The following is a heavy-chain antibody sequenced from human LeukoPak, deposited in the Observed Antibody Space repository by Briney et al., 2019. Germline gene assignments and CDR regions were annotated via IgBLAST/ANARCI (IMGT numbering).Heavy chain of an antibody. CDR2: LSSSGSTI. CDR3: ARDQTPYY. J-gene: IGHJ4*02. Sequence: GGSLRLSCVASGFMFSSHNMNWVRQAPGKGLEWISYLSSSGSTIYYEDSVQGRFTISRDNAKKSLYLQMDSLRAEDTAVYYCARDQTPYYWGQGTLVTVSS. V-gene: IGHV3-48*01. CDR1: GFMFSSHN.